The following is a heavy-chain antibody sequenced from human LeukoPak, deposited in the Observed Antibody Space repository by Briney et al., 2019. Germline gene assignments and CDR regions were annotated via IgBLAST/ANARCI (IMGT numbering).Heavy chain of an antibody. J-gene: IGHJ6*03. CDR1: GGTFSSYA. CDR2: IIPIFGTA. CDR3: ASSSSFYMDV. Sequence: GASVKVSCKASGGTFSSYAISWVRQAPGQGLEWMGGIIPIFGTANYAQKFQGRVTITTDESTSTAYMELSSLRSEDTAVYYCASSSSFYMDVWGKGTTVTVSS. V-gene: IGHV1-69*05. D-gene: IGHD6-6*01.